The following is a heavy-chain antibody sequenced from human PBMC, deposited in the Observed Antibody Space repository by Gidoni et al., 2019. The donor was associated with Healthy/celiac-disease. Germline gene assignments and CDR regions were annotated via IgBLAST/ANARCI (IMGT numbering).Heavy chain of an antibody. CDR2: IIPILGIA. CDR3: AGGISYGMDV. CDR1: GGTFSSYA. V-gene: IGHV1-69*04. Sequence: QVQLVQSGAAVQKPGSSVKVSCKASGGTFSSYAISWVRKAPGQGLEWMGRIIPILGIANYAQKFQGRVTITADKSTSTAYMELSSLRSEDTAVYYCAGGISYGMDVWGQGTTVTVSS. J-gene: IGHJ6*02. D-gene: IGHD3-16*01.